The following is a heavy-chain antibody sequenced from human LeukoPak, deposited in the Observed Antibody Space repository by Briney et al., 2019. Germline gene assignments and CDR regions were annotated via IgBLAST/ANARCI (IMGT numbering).Heavy chain of an antibody. V-gene: IGHV3-49*04. CDR3: SRGGSWKGWFDP. D-gene: IGHD6-6*01. J-gene: IGHJ5*02. Sequence: GGSLRLSCAASGFTFSSYEMNWVRQAPGKGLEWVGFMRSKAYGGTTEYAASVKGRFTISRDDSKSIAYLQMNSLKTEDTAVYYCSRGGSWKGWFDPWGQGTLVTVSS. CDR2: MRSKAYGGTT. CDR1: GFTFSSYE.